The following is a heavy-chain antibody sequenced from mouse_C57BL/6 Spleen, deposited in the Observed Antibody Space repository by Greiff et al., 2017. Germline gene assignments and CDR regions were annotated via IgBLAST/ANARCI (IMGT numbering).Heavy chain of an antibody. V-gene: IGHV5-6*01. Sequence: EVKLVESGGDLVKPGGSLKLSCAASGFTFSSYGMSWVRQTPDKRLEWVATISSGGSYTYYPDSVKGRFTISRDNAKNTLYLQMSSLKSEDTAMYYCARQGDSSGSFAYWGQGTLVTVSA. CDR2: ISSGGSYT. CDR1: GFTFSSYG. D-gene: IGHD3-2*02. J-gene: IGHJ3*01. CDR3: ARQGDSSGSFAY.